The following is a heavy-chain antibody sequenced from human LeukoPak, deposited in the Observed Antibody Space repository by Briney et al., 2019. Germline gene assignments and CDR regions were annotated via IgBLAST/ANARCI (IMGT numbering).Heavy chain of an antibody. CDR2: INHSGST. CDR3: ARDDSSGYQIWFDP. D-gene: IGHD3-22*01. V-gene: IGHV4-34*01. J-gene: IGHJ5*02. CDR1: GGSFSGYY. Sequence: SETLSLTCAVYGGSFSGYYWSWIRQPPGKGLEWIGEINHSGSTNYNPSLKSRVTISVDTSKNQFSLKLSSVTAADTAVYYCARDDSSGYQIWFDPWGQGTLVTVSS.